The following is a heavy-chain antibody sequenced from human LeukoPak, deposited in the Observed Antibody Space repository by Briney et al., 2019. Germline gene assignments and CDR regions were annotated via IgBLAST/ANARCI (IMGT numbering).Heavy chain of an antibody. CDR3: ARDASYVSGSYPMDV. D-gene: IGHD3-10*01. CDR2: ISTSGSTI. Sequence: PGGSLRLSCAASGFIFSSYEMNWVRQAPGKGLEWVCYISTSGSTIYYADSVKGRFTISRDNAKNSLYLQMNSLRAEDSAVYYCARDASYVSGSYPMDVWGKGTTVTISS. J-gene: IGHJ6*04. V-gene: IGHV3-48*03. CDR1: GFIFSSYE.